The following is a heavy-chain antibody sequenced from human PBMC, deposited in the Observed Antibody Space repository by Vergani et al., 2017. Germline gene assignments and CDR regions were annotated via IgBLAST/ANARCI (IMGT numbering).Heavy chain of an antibody. J-gene: IGHJ3*02. D-gene: IGHD5-24*01. CDR1: GFTFSSYS. Sequence: EVQLVESGGGLVKPGGSLRLSCAASGFTFSSYSMNWVRQAPGKGLEWVSSISRSSSYIYYADSVKGRFTISRDNAKNSLYLQMNSLRAEDTAVYYCAREMATNPSAFDIWGQGTMVTVSS. CDR2: ISRSSSYI. V-gene: IGHV3-21*01. CDR3: AREMATNPSAFDI.